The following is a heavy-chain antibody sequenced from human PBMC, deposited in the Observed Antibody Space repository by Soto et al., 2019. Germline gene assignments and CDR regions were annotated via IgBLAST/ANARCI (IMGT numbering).Heavy chain of an antibody. CDR1: GGSISSSSYY. CDR3: AGLKYSYGTYYYYYGMDV. J-gene: IGHJ6*02. V-gene: IGHV4-39*01. CDR2: IYYSGSP. D-gene: IGHD5-18*01. Sequence: SETLSLTCTVSGGSISSSSYYWGWIRQPPGKGLEWIGSIYYSGSPYYNPSLKSRVTISVDTSKNQFSLKLSSVTAADTAVYYCAGLKYSYGTYYYYYGMDVWGQGTTVT.